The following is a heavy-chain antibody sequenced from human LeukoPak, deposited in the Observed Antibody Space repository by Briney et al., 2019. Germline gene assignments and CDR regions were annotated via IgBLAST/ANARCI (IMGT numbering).Heavy chain of an antibody. CDR1: GFAFTIYA. D-gene: IGHD5-24*01. J-gene: IGHJ4*02. V-gene: IGHV3-64D*06. CDR2: ISSNGGST. CDR3: VKARRDGYNPFDY. Sequence: GGSLRLSCAASGFAFTIYAMSWVRQAPGKGLEYVSAISSNGGSTYYADSVKGRFTISRDNSKNTLCLQMSSLRAEDTAVYYCVKARRDGYNPFDYWGQGTLVTVSS.